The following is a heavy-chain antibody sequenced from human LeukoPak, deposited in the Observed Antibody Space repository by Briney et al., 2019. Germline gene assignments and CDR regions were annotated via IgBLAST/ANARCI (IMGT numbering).Heavy chain of an antibody. Sequence: PGGSLRLSCAASGFTFSTFAMIWVRQPPGKGLEWVSSIFPSGGEIHYADSVRGRFTISRDNSKSTLSLQMNSLRAEDTAVYYCARDFSRGSYKGRDYYMDVWGKGTTVTVSS. CDR3: ARDFSRGSYKGRDYYMDV. CDR2: IFPSGGEI. V-gene: IGHV3-23*01. J-gene: IGHJ6*03. D-gene: IGHD1-26*01. CDR1: GFTFSTFA.